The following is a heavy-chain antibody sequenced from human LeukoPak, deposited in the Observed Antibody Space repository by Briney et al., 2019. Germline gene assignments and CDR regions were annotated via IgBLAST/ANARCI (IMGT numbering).Heavy chain of an antibody. CDR3: ARDGRIAVAGDFDY. CDR2: ISSSGSTI. CDR1: GFTFSSYA. J-gene: IGHJ4*02. V-gene: IGHV3-48*04. Sequence: PGGSLRLSCAASGFTFSSYAMSWVRQAPGKGLEWVSYISSSGSTIYYADPVKGRFTISRDNAKNSLYLQMNSLRAEDTAVYYCARDGRIAVAGDFDYWGQGTLVTVSS. D-gene: IGHD6-19*01.